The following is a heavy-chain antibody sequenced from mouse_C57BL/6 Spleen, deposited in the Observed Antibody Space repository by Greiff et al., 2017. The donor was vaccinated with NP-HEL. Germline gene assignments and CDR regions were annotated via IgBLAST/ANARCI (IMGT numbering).Heavy chain of an antibody. D-gene: IGHD2-3*01. CDR1: GYTFTDYN. V-gene: IGHV1-18*01. CDR3: ARSSYDGPSMDY. J-gene: IGHJ4*01. CDR2: INPNNGGT. Sequence: EVQLQESGPELVKPGASVKIPCKASGYTFTDYNMDWVKQSHGKSLEWIGDINPNNGGTIYNQKFKGKATLTVDKSSSTAYMELRSLTSEDTAVYYCARSSYDGPSMDYWGQGTSVTVSS.